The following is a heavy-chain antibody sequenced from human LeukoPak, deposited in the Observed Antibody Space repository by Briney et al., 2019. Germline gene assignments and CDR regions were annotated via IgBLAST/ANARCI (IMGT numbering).Heavy chain of an antibody. V-gene: IGHV4-38-2*02. CDR3: ARDRRPGLYN. CDR2: IYHSGST. Sequence: SETLSLTCTVSGYSISSGYYWGWIRPPPGKGLEWIGSIYHSGSTYYNPSLKSRVTISVDTSKNQFSLKLSSVTAADTAVYYCARDRRPGLYNWGQGTLVTVSS. J-gene: IGHJ4*02. CDR1: GYSISSGYY. D-gene: IGHD2-8*01.